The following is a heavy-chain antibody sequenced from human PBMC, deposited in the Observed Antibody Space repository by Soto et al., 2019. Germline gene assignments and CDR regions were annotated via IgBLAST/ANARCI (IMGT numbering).Heavy chain of an antibody. V-gene: IGHV3-53*01. J-gene: IGHJ4*02. D-gene: IGHD3-3*01. Sequence: PGGSLRLSCAASGFTVSSNYMNWVRQAPGKGLEWVSVIYSGGSTYYADSVKGRFTISRDNSKNTLYLQMNSLRAEDTAVYYCARVLYDFWSGYYALDYWGQGTLVTVSS. CDR2: IYSGGST. CDR1: GFTVSSNY. CDR3: ARVLYDFWSGYYALDY.